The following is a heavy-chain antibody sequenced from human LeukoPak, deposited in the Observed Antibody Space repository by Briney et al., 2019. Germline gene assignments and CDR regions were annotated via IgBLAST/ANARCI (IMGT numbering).Heavy chain of an antibody. D-gene: IGHD3-10*01. Sequence: ASVKVSCKASGYTFTSYGISWVRQAPGQGLEWMGWISAYNGNTNYAQKLQGRVTMTTDTSTSTAYMELSRLGSDDTAVYYCARDPDYGSGSYPQPNWFDPWGQGTLVTVSS. CDR1: GYTFTSYG. V-gene: IGHV1-18*01. CDR2: ISAYNGNT. CDR3: ARDPDYGSGSYPQPNWFDP. J-gene: IGHJ5*02.